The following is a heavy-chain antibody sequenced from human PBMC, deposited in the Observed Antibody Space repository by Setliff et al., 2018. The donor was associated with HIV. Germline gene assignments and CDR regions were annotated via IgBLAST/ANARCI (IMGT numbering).Heavy chain of an antibody. Sequence: ASVKVSCKASGGTFSSYAISWVRQAPGQGREWMGGIIPIFGTANYAQKFQGRGTITTDESASTAYMELSSLRSEDTAVYYCARDSSDTAMVIGRSFDYWGQGTLVTVSS. CDR1: GGTFSSYA. CDR3: ARDSSDTAMVIGRSFDY. J-gene: IGHJ4*02. CDR2: IIPIFGTA. V-gene: IGHV1-69*05. D-gene: IGHD5-18*01.